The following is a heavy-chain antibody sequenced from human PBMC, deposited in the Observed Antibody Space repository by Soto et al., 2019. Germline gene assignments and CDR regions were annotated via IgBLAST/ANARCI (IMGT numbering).Heavy chain of an antibody. CDR2: ISGSGGST. CDR3: AKPTAYCGGDCYLGDFDY. CDR1: GFTFSSYA. D-gene: IGHD2-21*02. V-gene: IGHV3-23*01. J-gene: IGHJ4*02. Sequence: GGSLRLSCAASGFTFSSYAMSWVRQAPGKGLEWVSAISGSGGSTYYADSVKGRFTISRDNSKNTLYLQMNSLRAEDTALYYCAKPTAYCGGDCYLGDFDYWGQGTLVTVSS.